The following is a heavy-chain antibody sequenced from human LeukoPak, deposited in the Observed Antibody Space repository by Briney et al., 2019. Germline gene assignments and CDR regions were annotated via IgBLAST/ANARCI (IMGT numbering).Heavy chain of an antibody. Sequence: SETLSLTCIVSGGSINGFYWSWIRQPPGKGLEWIGYIYYRGTTKYNPSLKSRVIISVDTSKNQFSLKLSSVTAADTAVYYCARYDSSDQHYDYWGQGTLVTVSA. CDR3: ARYDSSDQHYDY. CDR1: GGSINGFY. CDR2: IYYRGTT. D-gene: IGHD3-22*01. J-gene: IGHJ4*02. V-gene: IGHV4-59*01.